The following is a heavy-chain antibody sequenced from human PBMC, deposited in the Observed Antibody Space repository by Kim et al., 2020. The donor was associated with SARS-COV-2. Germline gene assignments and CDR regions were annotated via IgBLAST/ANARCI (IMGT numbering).Heavy chain of an antibody. CDR3: ARGVRRWLRGNYYYGMDV. D-gene: IGHD5-12*01. V-gene: IGHV1-8*01. Sequence: ASVKVSCKASGYTFTSYDINWVRQATGQGLEWMGWMNPNSGNTGYAQKFQGRVTMTRNTSISTAYMELSSLRSEDTAVYYCARGVRRWLRGNYYYGMDVWGQGTTVTVSS. CDR1: GYTFTSYD. CDR2: MNPNSGNT. J-gene: IGHJ6*02.